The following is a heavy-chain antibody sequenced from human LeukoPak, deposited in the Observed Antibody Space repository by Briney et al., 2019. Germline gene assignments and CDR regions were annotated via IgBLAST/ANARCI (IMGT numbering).Heavy chain of an antibody. D-gene: IGHD1-26*01. Sequence: ASVKVSCKASGYTFTGYYMHWVRQAPGQGLGWMGWINPNNGATYSAQRFQGRVTMTRDTSVSTAYMELSRLRSDDTAVYYCARGEDNWSDPWGQGTLVTVSS. CDR2: INPNNGAT. V-gene: IGHV1-2*02. CDR1: GYTFTGYY. CDR3: ARGEDNWSDP. J-gene: IGHJ5*02.